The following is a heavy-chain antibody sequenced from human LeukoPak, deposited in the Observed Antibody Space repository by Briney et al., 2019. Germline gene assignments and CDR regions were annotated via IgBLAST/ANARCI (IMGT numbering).Heavy chain of an antibody. V-gene: IGHV1-18*01. CDR3: ARGRKSKRYYYDSSGYYSY. CDR1: GYTFTSYG. D-gene: IGHD3-22*01. CDR2: ISAYNGNT. J-gene: IGHJ4*02. Sequence: ASVKVSCKASGYTFTSYGISWVRQAPGQGLEWMGWISAYNGNTNYAQKLQGRVTMTTDTSTSTAYMELRSLRSDDTAVYYCARGRKSKRYYYDSSGYYSYWGQGTLVTVSS.